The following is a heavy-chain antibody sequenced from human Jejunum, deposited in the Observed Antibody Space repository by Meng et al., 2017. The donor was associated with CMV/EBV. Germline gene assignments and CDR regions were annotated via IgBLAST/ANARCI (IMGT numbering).Heavy chain of an antibody. CDR2: IYCGDSDT. CDR1: GYTFGDYW. CDR3: ARVRLSNGNVDL. Sequence: CKASGYTFGDYWIGWVRQMPGKGLEWMGIIYCGDSDTRYRPSFEGHVTISADESINTAYLRWNSLQASDSAMYYCARVRLSNGNVDLWGQGTLVTVSS. D-gene: IGHD2-8*01. J-gene: IGHJ5*02. V-gene: IGHV5-51*01.